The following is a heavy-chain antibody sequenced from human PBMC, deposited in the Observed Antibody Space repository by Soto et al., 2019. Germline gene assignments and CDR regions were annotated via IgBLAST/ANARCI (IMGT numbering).Heavy chain of an antibody. V-gene: IGHV4-61*01. CDR1: GGAVNLGTYY. J-gene: IGHJ4*02. CDR3: TRGGDAYKNGH. Sequence: QVQLQESVPGLVKPSETLSLTCTVPGGAVNLGTYYWSWIRQPPGKGLEWIGFIHYSGSTNYHPSLNSRVTMSADTSKNQFSLKLTAVNAADTAVYSCTRGGDAYKNGHLGQGTLVTVSS. D-gene: IGHD2-21*01. CDR2: IHYSGST.